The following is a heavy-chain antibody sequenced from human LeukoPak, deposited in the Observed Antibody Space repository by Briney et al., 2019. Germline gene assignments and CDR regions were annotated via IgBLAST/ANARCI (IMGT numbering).Heavy chain of an antibody. Sequence: GASVKVSCKVSGYTLTELSMHWVGQAPGKGLEWMGGFDPEDGETIYAQKFQGRVTMTEDTSTDTAYMELSSLRSEDTAVYYCATDVRLVGATRDYWGQGTLVTVSS. J-gene: IGHJ4*02. D-gene: IGHD1-26*01. CDR3: ATDVRLVGATRDY. V-gene: IGHV1-24*01. CDR1: GYTLTELS. CDR2: FDPEDGET.